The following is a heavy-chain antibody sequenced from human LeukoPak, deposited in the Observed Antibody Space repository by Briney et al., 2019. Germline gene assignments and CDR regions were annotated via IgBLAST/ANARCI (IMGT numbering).Heavy chain of an antibody. J-gene: IGHJ4*02. V-gene: IGHV3-7*01. CDR2: IKQDGSEK. CDR3: ARLPTLRLDYYDSSGYYYFDY. CDR1: GFTFSSYW. Sequence: GGSLRLSCAASGFTFSSYWMSWVRQAPGKGLEWVANIKQDGSEKYNVDSVKGRFTISRDNAKNSLYLQMNSLRAEDTAVYYCARLPTLRLDYYDSSGYYYFDYWGQGTLVTVSS. D-gene: IGHD3-22*01.